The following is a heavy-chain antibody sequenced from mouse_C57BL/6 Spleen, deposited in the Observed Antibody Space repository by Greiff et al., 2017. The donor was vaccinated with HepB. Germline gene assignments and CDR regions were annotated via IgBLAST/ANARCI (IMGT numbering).Heavy chain of an antibody. V-gene: IGHV5-4*01. CDR3: ARERRGAY. J-gene: IGHJ3*01. CDR1: GFTFSSYA. Sequence: VQLKESGGGLVKPGGSLKLSCAASGFTFSSYAMSWVRQTPEKRLEWVATISDGGSYTYYPDNVKGRFTISRDNAKNNLYLQMSHLKSEDTAMYYCARERRGAYWGQGTLVTVSA. CDR2: ISDGGSYT.